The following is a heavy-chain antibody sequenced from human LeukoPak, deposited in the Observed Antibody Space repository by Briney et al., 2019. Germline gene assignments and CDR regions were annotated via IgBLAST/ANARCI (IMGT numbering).Heavy chain of an antibody. CDR2: INPSGGST. D-gene: IGHD6-19*01. V-gene: IGHV1-46*01. CDR1: GYTFTSYY. Sequence: ASVKVSCKASGYTFTSYYMHWVRRAPGQGLEWMGIINPSGGSTSYAQKFQGRVTMTRDTSTSTVYMELSSLRSEDTAVYYCARDWTRGVAVAGTSGGADYWGQGTLVTVSS. CDR3: ARDWTRGVAVAGTSGGADY. J-gene: IGHJ4*02.